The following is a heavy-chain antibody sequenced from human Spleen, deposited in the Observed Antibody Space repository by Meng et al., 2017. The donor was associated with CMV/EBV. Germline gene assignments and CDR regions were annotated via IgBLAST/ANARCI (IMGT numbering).Heavy chain of an antibody. V-gene: IGHV1-69*05. Sequence: TFSSYAISWVRQAPGQGLEWMGGIIPIFGTANYAQKFQGRVTITTDESTSTAYMELSSLRSEDTAVYYCARDSTRQLDHYYYGMDVWGQGTTVTVSS. J-gene: IGHJ6*02. CDR2: IIPIFGTA. D-gene: IGHD6-6*01. CDR1: TFSSYA. CDR3: ARDSTRQLDHYYYGMDV.